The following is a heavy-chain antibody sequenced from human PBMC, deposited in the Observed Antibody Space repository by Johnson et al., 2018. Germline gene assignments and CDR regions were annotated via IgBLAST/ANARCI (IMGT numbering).Heavy chain of an antibody. V-gene: IGHV3-23*01. Sequence: VQLQESWGGLVQPGGSLRLSFAASGFTFSNEAMSWVRQAPGKGLEWGSAISVSGGRTFYTAYVKGRLTFSRDNTRATVYLQMSSLRFEDTDVYDCARDGTGWLPDIWGQGTMVTVSS. CDR2: ISVSGGRT. CDR3: ARDGTGWLPDI. CDR1: GFTFSNEA. D-gene: IGHD6-19*01. J-gene: IGHJ3*02.